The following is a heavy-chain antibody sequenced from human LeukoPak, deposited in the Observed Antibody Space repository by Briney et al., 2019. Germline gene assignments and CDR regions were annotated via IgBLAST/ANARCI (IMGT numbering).Heavy chain of an antibody. CDR3: ARDLARAATIRRGNWFDP. V-gene: IGHV4-38-2*02. J-gene: IGHJ5*02. Sequence: SETLSLTCTVSGYSISSGYYWGWIRQPPGKGLEWIGSIYHSGSTYYNPSLKSRVTISVDTSKNQFSLKLSSVTAADTAVYYCARDLARAATIRRGNWFDPWGQGTLVTVSS. CDR1: GYSISSGYY. CDR2: IYHSGST. D-gene: IGHD5-12*01.